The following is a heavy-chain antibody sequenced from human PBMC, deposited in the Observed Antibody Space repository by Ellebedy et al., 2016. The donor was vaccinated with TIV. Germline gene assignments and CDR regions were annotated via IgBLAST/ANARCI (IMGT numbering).Heavy chain of an antibody. Sequence: PGGSLRLSCAASGFTFDDYAMHWVRQAPGKGLEWVSGIGWNSGTIGYADSVKGRFIISRDNSKKSLHLEMNSLTTDDTALYYCVKDGRGSGYYFDKWGRGTPVTVSS. CDR3: VKDGRGSGYYFDK. V-gene: IGHV3-9*01. CDR1: GFTFDDYA. D-gene: IGHD2-15*01. CDR2: IGWNSGTI. J-gene: IGHJ4*02.